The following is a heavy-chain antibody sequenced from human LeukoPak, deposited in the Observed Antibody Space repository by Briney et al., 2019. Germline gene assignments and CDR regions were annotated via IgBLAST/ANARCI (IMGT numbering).Heavy chain of an antibody. Sequence: PGGSLRLSCAASGFSFSTYWMSWVRQAPGKGLEWVANINQDGSEKYSVDSVKGRFTFSRDNAKKSLYLQINSLRVEDTAVYYRARSYRYSSFDPWGQGTLVTVSS. J-gene: IGHJ5*02. D-gene: IGHD6-13*01. CDR1: GFSFSTYW. V-gene: IGHV3-7*01. CDR2: INQDGSEK. CDR3: ARSYRYSSFDP.